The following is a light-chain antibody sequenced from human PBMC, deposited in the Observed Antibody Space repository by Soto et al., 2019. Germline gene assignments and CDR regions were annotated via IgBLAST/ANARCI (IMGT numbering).Light chain of an antibody. V-gene: IGKV1-5*01. CDR2: DAS. CDR1: QSISSW. J-gene: IGKJ1*01. Sequence: DIPMTQSPSTLSASVGDRVTITCRASQSISSWLAWYQQKPGKAPKLLIYDASSLESGVPSRFSGSGSGTEFTLTISSLQPDDFATYYCQQYNSYCTFGQGTKVDIK. CDR3: QQYNSYCT.